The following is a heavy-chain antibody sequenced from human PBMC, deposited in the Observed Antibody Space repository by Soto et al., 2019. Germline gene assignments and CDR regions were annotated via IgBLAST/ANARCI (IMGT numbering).Heavy chain of an antibody. CDR3: ARVVLTITRGAFDA. Sequence: QVQLQESVPGLVKPSGTLSLTCAVSGGSISSSHWWTWVRQSPGKGLEYIGEISHSGTSNSNPSLKSRVTLSVDKSKNHFSLTLTSVTAADTAVYYCARVVLTITRGAFDAWGQGTLVIVSS. J-gene: IGHJ3*01. V-gene: IGHV4-4*02. D-gene: IGHD3-9*01. CDR2: ISHSGTS. CDR1: GGSISSSHW.